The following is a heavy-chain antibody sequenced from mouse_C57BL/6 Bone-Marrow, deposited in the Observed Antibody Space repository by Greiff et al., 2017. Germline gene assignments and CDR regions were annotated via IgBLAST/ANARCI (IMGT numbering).Heavy chain of an antibody. V-gene: IGHV5-9-1*02. D-gene: IGHD2-4*01. CDR1: GFTFSSYA. CDR2: ISSGGDYI. Sequence: EVKLVESGEGLVKPGGSLKLSCAASGFTFSSYAMSWVRQTPEKRLEWVAYISSGGDYIYYADTVKGRFTISRDNARNTLYLQMSSLKSEDTAMYDCTRESYYDYDKRVFDYWGQGTTLTVSS. CDR3: TRESYYDYDKRVFDY. J-gene: IGHJ2*01.